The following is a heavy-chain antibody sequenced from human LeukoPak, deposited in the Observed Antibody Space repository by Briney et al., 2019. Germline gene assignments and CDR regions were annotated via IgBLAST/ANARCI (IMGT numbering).Heavy chain of an antibody. CDR2: ISGSGGST. V-gene: IGHV3-23*01. CDR1: GFTFSRYG. D-gene: IGHD4-17*01. Sequence: GGSLRLSCAASGFTFSRYGMSWVRQAPGKGLEGVSAISGSGGSTYYADSVKGRFTISRDNSKNTLYLQMNSLRAEDTAVYYCAKVRATVTSSGFDYWGQGTLVTVSS. J-gene: IGHJ4*02. CDR3: AKVRATVTSSGFDY.